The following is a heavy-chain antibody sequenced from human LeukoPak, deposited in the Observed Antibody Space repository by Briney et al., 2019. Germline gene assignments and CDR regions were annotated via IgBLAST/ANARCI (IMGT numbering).Heavy chain of an antibody. CDR2: FDPEDGET. Sequence: ASVKVSCKVSGYTLTELSMHWVRQAPGKGLEWMGGFDPEDGETIYAQKFQGRVTMTEDTSTDTAYMELSSLGSEDTAVYYCATPSYCSGGSCYVRAFDIWGQGTMVTVSS. J-gene: IGHJ3*02. D-gene: IGHD2-15*01. CDR1: GYTLTELS. CDR3: ATPSYCSGGSCYVRAFDI. V-gene: IGHV1-24*01.